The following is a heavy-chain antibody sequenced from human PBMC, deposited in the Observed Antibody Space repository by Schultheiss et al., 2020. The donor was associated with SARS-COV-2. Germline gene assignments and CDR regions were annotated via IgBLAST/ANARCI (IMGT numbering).Heavy chain of an antibody. V-gene: IGHV4-34*01. CDR1: GGSFSGYY. Sequence: SQTLSLTCAVYGGSFSGYYWGWIRQPPGKGLEWIGNIYYTGNTYYNPSLKSRVTISVDTSKNQFSLKLSSVTAADTAVYYCARGHYYYDSSGYFSVLDYWGQGTLVTVSS. CDR3: ARGHYYYDSSGYFSVLDY. D-gene: IGHD3-22*01. J-gene: IGHJ4*02. CDR2: IYYTGNT.